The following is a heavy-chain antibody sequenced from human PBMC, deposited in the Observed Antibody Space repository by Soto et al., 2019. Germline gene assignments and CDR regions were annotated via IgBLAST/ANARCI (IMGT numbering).Heavy chain of an antibody. D-gene: IGHD3-16*01. CDR2: INAGNGNT. CDR3: VRRYEVGGGGDV. Sequence: QVQLVQSGAEEKKPGASVKVSCKASGYTFTSYAMHWVRQAPGQRLEGMGWINAGNGNTKYSQKCQGRVTNTRDTTANTAYTELSSLRSEDTDVSSGVRRYEVGGGGDVWGQGTKVTVSS. J-gene: IGHJ6*02. CDR1: GYTFTSYA. V-gene: IGHV1-3*05.